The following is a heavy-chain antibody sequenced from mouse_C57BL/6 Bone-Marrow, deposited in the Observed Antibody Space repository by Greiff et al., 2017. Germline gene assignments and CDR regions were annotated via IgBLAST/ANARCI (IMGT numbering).Heavy chain of an antibody. Sequence: QVQLQQSGPGLVQPSQSLSITCTVSGFSLTSYGVHWVRQSPGKGLEWLGVIWSGGSTDYNADFMSRLSITKDNSKSHVFFKMNSLQADDTAIYYWARRRRGYFDVWGTGTTVTVSS. CDR2: IWSGGST. CDR1: GFSLTSYG. CDR3: ARRRRGYFDV. D-gene: IGHD1-2*01. J-gene: IGHJ1*03. V-gene: IGHV2-5*01.